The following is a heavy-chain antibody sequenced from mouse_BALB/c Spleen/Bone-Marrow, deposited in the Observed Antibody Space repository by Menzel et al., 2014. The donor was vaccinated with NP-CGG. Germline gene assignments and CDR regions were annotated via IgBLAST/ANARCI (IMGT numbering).Heavy chain of an antibody. CDR1: GYSITSGYY. CDR2: ISYDGNN. CDR3: AREDYGNYDYFDY. J-gene: IGHJ2*01. D-gene: IGHD2-1*01. V-gene: IGHV3-6*02. Sequence: VQLKDSGPGLVKPSQSLSLTCSVTGYSITSGYYWNWIRQFPGNKLKWMGYISYDGNNNYNPSLKNRISITRDTSKNHFFLKLNSVTTEDTATYYCAREDYGNYDYFDYWGQGTTLTVSS.